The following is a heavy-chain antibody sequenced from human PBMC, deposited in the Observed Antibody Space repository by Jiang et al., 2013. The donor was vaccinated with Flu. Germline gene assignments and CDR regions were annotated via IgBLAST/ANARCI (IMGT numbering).Heavy chain of an antibody. J-gene: IGHJ4*02. Sequence: GPGLVKPSETLSLTCTVSGASISTGNFYWIWIRQPPGKGLQWIGMISIRDGVRYNPSLQSRAAISVDTSRNHFSLDLSAVSAADTASYYCMRSHGAIWGQGVSITVSS. CDR1: GASISTGNFY. D-gene: IGHD3-16*01. CDR2: ISIRDGV. V-gene: IGHV4-39*02. CDR3: MRSHGAI.